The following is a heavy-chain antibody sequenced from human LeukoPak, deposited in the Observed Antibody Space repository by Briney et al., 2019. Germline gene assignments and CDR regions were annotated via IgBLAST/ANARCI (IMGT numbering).Heavy chain of an antibody. Sequence: SVKVSCKASGGTFSSYAISWVRQAPGQGLEWMGGIIPIFGTANYAQKFQGRVTITADESTSTAYMELSSLRSEDTAVYYCASAGQQLDNWFDPWGQGTLVTVSS. CDR2: IIPIFGTA. CDR1: GGTFSSYA. V-gene: IGHV1-69*13. D-gene: IGHD6-13*01. J-gene: IGHJ5*02. CDR3: ASAGQQLDNWFDP.